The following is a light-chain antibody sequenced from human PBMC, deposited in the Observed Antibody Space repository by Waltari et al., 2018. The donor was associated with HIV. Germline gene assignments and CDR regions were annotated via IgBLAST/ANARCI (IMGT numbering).Light chain of an antibody. J-gene: IGKJ2*01. Sequence: EVLLTQSPVTLSLSPVESVTLSCRASQSLGHDFVAWYQQKPGQPPRLLIFRTSSRAAGVPGRFSGSGSVTDFALTITGAEPEDCAVYYCQHYGGSPYTFGQGTKLDI. CDR2: RTS. CDR1: QSLGHDF. CDR3: QHYGGSPYT. V-gene: IGKV3-20*01.